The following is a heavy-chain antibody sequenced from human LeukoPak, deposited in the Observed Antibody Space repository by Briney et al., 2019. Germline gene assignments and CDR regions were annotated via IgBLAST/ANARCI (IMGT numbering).Heavy chain of an antibody. CDR1: GYTFSDYY. J-gene: IGHJ4*02. D-gene: IGHD3-10*01. CDR2: INPNSGGT. CDR3: AAWGYGSGSYHYFDY. Sequence: ASVKVSCKASGYTFSDYYMHWVRQAPGQGLEWMGWINPNSGGTNYAQKFQGRVTMTRDTSISTAYMELSRLRSDDTAVYYCAAWGYGSGSYHYFDYWGQGTLVTVSS. V-gene: IGHV1-2*02.